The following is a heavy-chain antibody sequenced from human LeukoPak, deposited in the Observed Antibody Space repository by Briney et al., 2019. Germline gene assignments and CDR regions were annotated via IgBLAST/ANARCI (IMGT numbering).Heavy chain of an antibody. V-gene: IGHV3-9*01. CDR1: GFTFDDYA. Sequence: GGSLRLSCAASGFTFDDYAMHWVRQAPGKGLEWVSGISWNSGSIGYADSVKGRFTISRDNAKNSQYLQMNSLRAEDTALYYCAKDPAATLPPYYFDYWGQGTLVTVSS. CDR2: ISWNSGSI. D-gene: IGHD2-15*01. CDR3: AKDPAATLPPYYFDY. J-gene: IGHJ4*02.